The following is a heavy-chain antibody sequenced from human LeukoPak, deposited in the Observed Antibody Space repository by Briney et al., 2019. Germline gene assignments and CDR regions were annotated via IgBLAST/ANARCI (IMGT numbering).Heavy chain of an antibody. CDR3: ARRSSSLFYFDY. CDR2: IFYSGST. CDR1: GGSITSYY. V-gene: IGHV4-59*08. D-gene: IGHD6-19*01. Sequence: PSETLSLTCTVSGGSITSYYWSWIRQPPGKGQEGIGHIFYSGSTKYNPSLKSRVTISVDTSKNQFSLKLSSVTAADTAVYYCARRSSSLFYFDYWGQGTLVTVSS. J-gene: IGHJ4*02.